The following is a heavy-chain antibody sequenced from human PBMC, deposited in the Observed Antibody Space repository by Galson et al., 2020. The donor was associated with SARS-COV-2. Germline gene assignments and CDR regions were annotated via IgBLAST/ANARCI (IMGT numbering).Heavy chain of an antibody. V-gene: IGHV3-21*06. CDR1: GFTFSSYS. CDR2: ITSYSTYI. CDR3: ARGITAAGTDWGP. Sequence: NSGGSLSLSCAASGFTFSSYSMYWVRQAPGKGLEWVSSITSYSTYIYYTDSVKGRFTISRDNAKNSLYLQMNSLRAEDTAVYYCARGITAAGTDWGPWGQGTLVTVSS. J-gene: IGHJ4*02. D-gene: IGHD6-13*01.